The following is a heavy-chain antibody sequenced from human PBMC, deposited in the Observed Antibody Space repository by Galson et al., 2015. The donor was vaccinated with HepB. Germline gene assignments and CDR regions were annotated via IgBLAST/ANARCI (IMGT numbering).Heavy chain of an antibody. CDR3: AKEGGGDHVDSRYVRLDYFYGIGD. D-gene: IGHD3-16*01. J-gene: IGHJ6*02. CDR2: ISFDGTTT. CDR1: GFTFTSSA. Sequence: SLRLSCAASGFTFTSSALHWVRQTPGKGLEWVAVISFDGTTTYYADSVKGRFTISRDTSDNTLYLQMNSLRVEDTAVYYCAKEGGGDHVDSRYVRLDYFYGIGDCGQVTTVTV. V-gene: IGHV3-30*04.